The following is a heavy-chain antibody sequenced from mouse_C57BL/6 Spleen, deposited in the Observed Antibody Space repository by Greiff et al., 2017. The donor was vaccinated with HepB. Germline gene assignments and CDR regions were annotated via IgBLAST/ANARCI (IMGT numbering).Heavy chain of an antibody. CDR1: GYTFTSYW. J-gene: IGHJ3*01. V-gene: IGHV1-50*01. D-gene: IGHD3-2*02. CDR2: IDPSDSYT. CDR3: ARKKGLDSSGYIFAY. Sequence: VQLQQSGAELVKPGASVKLSCKASGYTFTSYWMQWVKQRPGQGLEWIGEIDPSDSYTNYNQKFKGKATLTVDTSSSTAYMQLSSLTSEDSAVYYCARKKGLDSSGYIFAYWGQRTLVTVSA.